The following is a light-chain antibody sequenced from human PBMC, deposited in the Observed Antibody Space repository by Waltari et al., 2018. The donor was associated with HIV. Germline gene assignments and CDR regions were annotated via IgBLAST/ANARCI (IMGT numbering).Light chain of an antibody. V-gene: IGLV2-11*01. CDR1: NSDVGAYNY. Sequence: QSALTQPRSVSGSPGQSVTISCTGTNSDVGAYNYVGWYQQYPGKAPKLLIYDVYKRPSGVPDRFSGSTSGNTASLTISGLQADDEADYHCCSFTQSHTAVFGGGTKLTVL. CDR3: CSFTQSHTAV. CDR2: DVY. J-gene: IGLJ2*01.